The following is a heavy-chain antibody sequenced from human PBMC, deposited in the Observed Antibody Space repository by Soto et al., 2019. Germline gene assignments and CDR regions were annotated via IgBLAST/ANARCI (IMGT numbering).Heavy chain of an antibody. V-gene: IGHV3-48*03. CDR1: GFTFSSYE. D-gene: IGHD3-22*01. CDR2: ISGSGSTI. CDR3: ATRSDSSGYYVPWYFDY. J-gene: IGHJ4*02. Sequence: GGSLRLSCAAAGFTFSSYEMNWVRLAPGKGLEWVSYISGSGSTIYYADSVKGRFTISRDNAKNSLYLQMNSLRAEDTAVYYCATRSDSSGYYVPWYFDYWGQGTLVTVSS.